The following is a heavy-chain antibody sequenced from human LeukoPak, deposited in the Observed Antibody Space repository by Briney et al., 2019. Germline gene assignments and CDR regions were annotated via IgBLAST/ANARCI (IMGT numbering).Heavy chain of an antibody. CDR3: AESGSGWEDNFDY. CDR1: GFTFSSYG. Sequence: GGSLRLSCAASGFTFSSYGMHWVRQAPGKGLEWVAVISYDGSNKYYADSVKGRFTISRDNSKNTLYLQMNSLRAEDTAVYYCAESGSGWEDNFDYWGQGTLVTVSS. V-gene: IGHV3-30*18. D-gene: IGHD6-19*01. J-gene: IGHJ4*02. CDR2: ISYDGSNK.